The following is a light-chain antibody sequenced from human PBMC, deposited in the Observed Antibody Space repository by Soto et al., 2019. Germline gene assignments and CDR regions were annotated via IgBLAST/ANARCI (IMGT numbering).Light chain of an antibody. CDR2: GAS. CDR3: QQYDNWSPCWT. Sequence: RSQSPDKKTMSPGERVTLSCRASQSVGTNLAWYQQKPGQAPRLLILGASTRASGIPAKFSGSGSGTEFTLSIGSLQSEDFAIYYCQQYDNWSPCWTFG. CDR1: QSVGTN. V-gene: IGKV3-15*01. J-gene: IGKJ2*01.